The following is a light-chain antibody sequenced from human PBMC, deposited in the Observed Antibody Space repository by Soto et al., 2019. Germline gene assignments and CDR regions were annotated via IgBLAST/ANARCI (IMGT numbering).Light chain of an antibody. Sequence: QSALTQPPSASGSPGQSVTISCTGTSRDVGGYNYVSWYQQYPGKVPKLMVYEVNKRPSGVPDRFSGSKSGNTASLTVSGLHAEDEADYYCTSYAGGNNVFGTGTKVTVL. CDR2: EVN. CDR3: TSYAGGNNV. J-gene: IGLJ1*01. V-gene: IGLV2-8*01. CDR1: SRDVGGYNY.